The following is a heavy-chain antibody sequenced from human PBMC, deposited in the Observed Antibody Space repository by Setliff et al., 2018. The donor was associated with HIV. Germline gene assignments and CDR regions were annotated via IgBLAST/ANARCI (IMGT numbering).Heavy chain of an antibody. Sequence: GGSLRLSCEASGFTFSSYDFHWVRQAAGKGLEWVSAIGTGGDTYYVDSVKGRFTTSRENARNSLYLQMNSLRAGDTAVYYCAREIRTVYTGGHYFYGIDVWGQGIAVTVSS. CDR1: GFTFSSYD. V-gene: IGHV3-13*01. CDR2: IGTGGDT. D-gene: IGHD3-16*01. CDR3: AREIRTVYTGGHYFYGIDV. J-gene: IGHJ6*02.